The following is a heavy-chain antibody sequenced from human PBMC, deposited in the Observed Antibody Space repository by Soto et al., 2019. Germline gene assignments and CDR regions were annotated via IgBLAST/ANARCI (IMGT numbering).Heavy chain of an antibody. D-gene: IGHD3-10*01. Sequence: QVQLVQSGAEVKKPGSSVRVSCKASGDTFTFYSFNWVRQAPGLGLEWMGRINPILSMSNYAQRVQGRVTMTANNSTSTAYMELSSLRSEDSPTYYCASSYGSGYWAFDYWGQGALVSVSS. CDR3: ASSYGSGYWAFDY. V-gene: IGHV1-69*02. CDR1: GDTFTFYS. J-gene: IGHJ4*02. CDR2: INPILSMS.